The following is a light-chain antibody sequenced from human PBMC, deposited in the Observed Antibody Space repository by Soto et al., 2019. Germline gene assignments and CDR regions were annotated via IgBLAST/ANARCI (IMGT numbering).Light chain of an antibody. CDR2: HTS. V-gene: IGKV1-39*01. J-gene: IGKJ5*01. CDR1: QSITRY. CDR3: QQSYSTLLT. Sequence: DIEMTQSPSSLSASVGDRVTITCRASQSITRYLNWYQQKPGKAPKLLICHTSTLQSGVPSRFSGSGSGTDFALTISSLQPEDFATYYCQQSYSTLLTFGQGTRLEIK.